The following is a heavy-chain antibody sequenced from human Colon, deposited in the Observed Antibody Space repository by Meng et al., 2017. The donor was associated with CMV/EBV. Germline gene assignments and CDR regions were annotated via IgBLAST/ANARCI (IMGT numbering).Heavy chain of an antibody. CDR1: GGSVSSGSYY. V-gene: IGHV4-61*01. CDR2: IYYSGST. CDR3: ARVWYYGMDV. D-gene: IGHD3-16*01. Sequence: SETLSLTCTVSGGSVSSGSYYWSWIRQPPGKGLEWIGYIYYSGSTNYNPSLTSRVTISVDTSKNQFSLKLSSVTAADTAVYYCARVWYYGMDVWGQGTTVTVSS. J-gene: IGHJ6*02.